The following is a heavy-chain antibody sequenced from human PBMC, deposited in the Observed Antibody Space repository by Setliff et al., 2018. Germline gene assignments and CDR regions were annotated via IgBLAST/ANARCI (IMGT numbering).Heavy chain of an antibody. V-gene: IGHV3-72*01. CDR1: GFTFSDHY. CDR2: SRDKGNSYTT. D-gene: IGHD1-26*01. J-gene: IGHJ4*02. CDR3: ISDTHMSGAYYFDY. Sequence: GGSLRLSCAVSGFTFSDHYMDWVRQVPGKGLEWVGRSRDKGNSYTTEYAASVKGRFTSSRDASKNSLFLQMNSLKTEDTAVYYWISDTHMSGAYYFDYWGQGTLVTVSS.